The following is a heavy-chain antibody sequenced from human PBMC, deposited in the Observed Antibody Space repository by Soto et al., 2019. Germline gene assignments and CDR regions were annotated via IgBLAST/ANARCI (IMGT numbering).Heavy chain of an antibody. J-gene: IGHJ4*02. Sequence: QVQLVESGGGVVQPGKSLRLSCAASGFTFSYYGLHWVRHAPGKGLEWVAGISYDGSNRDYGDSVKGRFSISRDNPNNTLYLQMNRLRDEDTAVYYCAKGGRIPTSSVDYWGQGTLVTVSS. CDR1: GFTFSYYG. D-gene: IGHD2-2*01. CDR2: ISYDGSNR. V-gene: IGHV3-30*18. CDR3: AKGGRIPTSSVDY.